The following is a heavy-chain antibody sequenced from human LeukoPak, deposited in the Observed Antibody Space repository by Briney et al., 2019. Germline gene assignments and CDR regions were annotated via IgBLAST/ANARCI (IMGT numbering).Heavy chain of an antibody. J-gene: IGHJ6*02. V-gene: IGHV1-2*02. CDR2: MNPNSGDT. Sequence: GASVKVSCKASGYTFTDYYIHWVRQAPGQGLEWMGWMNPNSGDTNSAQSFQGRVTMTRETSISTAYMELSRLRFDDTAVYYCARVRRYYYGMDVWGQGTTVTVSS. CDR1: GYTFTDYY. CDR3: ARVRRYYYGMDV.